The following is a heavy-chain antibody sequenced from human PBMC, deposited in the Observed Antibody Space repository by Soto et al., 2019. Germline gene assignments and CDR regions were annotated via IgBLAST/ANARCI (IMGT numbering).Heavy chain of an antibody. Sequence: PSETLSLTCTVSGGSISSDGYYWSWIRQHPGKGLEWVGYISNGGSTYYNPSLKSRVTISKDTSKNQFSLKLSSVTAADTAVFFCARDQFSSSSPYYGMDVWGQGTTVTVSS. CDR2: ISNGGST. CDR3: ARDQFSSSSPYYGMDV. J-gene: IGHJ6*02. V-gene: IGHV4-31*03. D-gene: IGHD6-6*01. CDR1: GGSISSDGYY.